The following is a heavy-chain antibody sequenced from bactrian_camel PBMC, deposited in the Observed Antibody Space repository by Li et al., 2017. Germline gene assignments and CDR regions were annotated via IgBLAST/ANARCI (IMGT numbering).Heavy chain of an antibody. V-gene: IGHV3S40*01. CDR2: FTLASSRA. Sequence: VQLVESGGGSVQAGGSLKLSCAPSGYTYSVCRMGWFRQAPGKERKEREGIAAFTLASSRADYADSVKGRFTISQDIANNTVYLQMDNLRPEDTGMYYCAGVECGTWWPLSRTKAAYWGQGTQVTVS. D-gene: IGHD7*01. CDR1: GYTYSVCR. CDR3: AGVECGTWWPLSRTKAAY. J-gene: IGHJ4*01.